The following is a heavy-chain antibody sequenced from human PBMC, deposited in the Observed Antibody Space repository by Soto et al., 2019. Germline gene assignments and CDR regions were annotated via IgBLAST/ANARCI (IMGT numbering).Heavy chain of an antibody. CDR3: ARDGDITGTYYYGMDV. Sequence: ASVKVSCKASGYTFGAYYLHWVRQAPGQGLEWMGWINPNSGATNYAQKYQGWVTMTRDTSISTAYMEMNRLRSDDTAVYYCARDGDITGTYYYGMDVWGQGTTVTVSS. D-gene: IGHD1-20*01. CDR1: GYTFGAYY. CDR2: INPNSGAT. V-gene: IGHV1-2*04. J-gene: IGHJ6*02.